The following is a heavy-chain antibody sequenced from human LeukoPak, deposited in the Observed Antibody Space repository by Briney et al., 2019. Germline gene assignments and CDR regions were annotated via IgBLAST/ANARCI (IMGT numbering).Heavy chain of an antibody. Sequence: GGSLRLSCAASGFTFSTYGIHWVRQAPGKGLEWVALISYDGNTKYYADSVKGRFTISRDNSKNTLYLQLNSLRAEDTAVYYCAKSFGAWFWVALDIWGQGTMVTVSS. J-gene: IGHJ3*02. CDR2: ISYDGNTK. V-gene: IGHV3-30*18. D-gene: IGHD3-16*01. CDR3: AKSFGAWFWVALDI. CDR1: GFTFSTYG.